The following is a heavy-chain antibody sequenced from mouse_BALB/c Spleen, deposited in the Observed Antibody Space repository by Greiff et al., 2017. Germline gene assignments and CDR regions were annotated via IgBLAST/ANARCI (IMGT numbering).Heavy chain of an antibody. CDR3: AREDGPYFDY. CDR2: INSNGGST. J-gene: IGHJ2*01. Sequence: EVQVVESGGGLVQPGGSLKLSCAASGFTFSSYGMSWVRQTPDKRLELVATINSNGGSTYYPDSVKGRFTISRDNAKNTLYLQMSSLKSEDTAMYYCAREDGPYFDYWGQGTTLTVSS. D-gene: IGHD2-3*01. V-gene: IGHV5-6-3*01. CDR1: GFTFSSYG.